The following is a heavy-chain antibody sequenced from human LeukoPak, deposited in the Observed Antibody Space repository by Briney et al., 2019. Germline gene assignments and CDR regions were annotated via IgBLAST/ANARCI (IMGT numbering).Heavy chain of an antibody. CDR1: GFTFGDYA. Sequence: GGSLRLSCTASGFTFGDYAMRWVRQAPGKGLEWVGFIRSKAYGGTTEYAASVKGRFTISRDDSKSIAYLQMNSLKTEDTAVYYCTRDCSGGSCYSYYWGQGTLVTVSS. CDR3: TRDCSGGSCYSYY. D-gene: IGHD2-15*01. J-gene: IGHJ4*02. V-gene: IGHV3-49*04. CDR2: IRSKAYGGTT.